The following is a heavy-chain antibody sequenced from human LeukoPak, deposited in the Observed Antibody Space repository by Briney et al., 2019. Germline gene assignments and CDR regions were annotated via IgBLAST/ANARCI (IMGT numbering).Heavy chain of an antibody. CDR2: IGASDDYT. Sequence: GGSLRLSCAASGFTFSSYSMNWVRQAPGKGLEWVSAIGASDDYTYHADSVKGRFTMSRDISRNTVYLQMNSLRVDDTAVYFCARAPVVSCRGAFCYPLDYWGHGILITVSS. D-gene: IGHD2-15*01. CDR1: GFTFSSYS. J-gene: IGHJ4*01. CDR3: ARAPVVSCRGAFCYPLDY. V-gene: IGHV3-23*01.